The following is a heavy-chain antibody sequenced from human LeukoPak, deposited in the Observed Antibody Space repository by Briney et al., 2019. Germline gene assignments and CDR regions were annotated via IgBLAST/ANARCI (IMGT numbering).Heavy chain of an antibody. Sequence: GASVKVSCKASGYTFTHYHMHWVRQAPGQGLEWMGMINPSDGNTNNAQKLQGRVIMTRDTSTSTVYMELRSLTSEDTAVYYCARDWHGGNSGLVYWGQGILVTVLS. J-gene: IGHJ4*02. CDR3: ARDWHGGNSGLVY. CDR1: GYTFTHYH. CDR2: INPSDGNT. D-gene: IGHD4-23*01. V-gene: IGHV1-46*04.